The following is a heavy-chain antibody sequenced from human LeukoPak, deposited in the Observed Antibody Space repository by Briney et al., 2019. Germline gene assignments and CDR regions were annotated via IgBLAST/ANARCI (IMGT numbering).Heavy chain of an antibody. Sequence: SETLSLTCTVSGDSISSDSYYCGWIRQPPGEGLEWIGSMYYSGSTHYNPSLKSRVTISVDTSKNQFSLKVSSVTAADTAVYYCARQIASAGTAGFDFWGQGALVTVSS. D-gene: IGHD6-13*01. J-gene: IGHJ4*02. V-gene: IGHV4-39*07. CDR2: MYYSGST. CDR1: GDSISSDSYY. CDR3: ARQIASAGTAGFDF.